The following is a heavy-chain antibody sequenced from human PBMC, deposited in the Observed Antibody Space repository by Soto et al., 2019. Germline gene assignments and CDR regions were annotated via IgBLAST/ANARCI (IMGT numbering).Heavy chain of an antibody. CDR1: GGSISSYY. V-gene: IGHV4-59*12. CDR2: IYYSGST. CDR3: ARVGGINWFDP. D-gene: IGHD3-16*01. J-gene: IGHJ5*02. Sequence: SETLSLTCTVSGGSISSYYWSWIRQPPGKGLEWIGYIYYSGSTNYNPSLKSRVTISVDTSKNQFSLKLSSVTAADTAVDYCARVGGINWFDPWGQGTMVTVSS.